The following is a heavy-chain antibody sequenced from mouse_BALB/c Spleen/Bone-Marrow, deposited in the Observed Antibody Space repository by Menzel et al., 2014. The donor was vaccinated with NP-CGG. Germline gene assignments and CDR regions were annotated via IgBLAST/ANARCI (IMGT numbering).Heavy chain of an antibody. CDR2: IYPGDGDA. J-gene: IGHJ3*01. CDR3: VRGAHP. V-gene: IGHV1-82*01. CDR1: GYVFSTSW. Sequence: QVQMQQSGPELVKPGASVKISCKASGYVFSTSWMNWVKQRPGQGLEWIGRIYPGDGDANYNGNFKGKATLTADKSSSTAYMQLNSLTSVDSAVNFCVRGAHPWGQGTLVTVSA.